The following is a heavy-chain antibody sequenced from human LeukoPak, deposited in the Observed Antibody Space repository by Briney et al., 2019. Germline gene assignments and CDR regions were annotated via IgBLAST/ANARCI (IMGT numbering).Heavy chain of an antibody. D-gene: IGHD3-22*01. CDR2: INHSGST. Sequence: SETLSLTCAVYGGSFSGYYWSWIRQPPGKGLEWIGEINHSGSTKYNPSLKSRVTISVDTSKNQFSLKLSSVTAADTAVYYCARGTNLGYYDSSGYYYFDYWGQGTLVTVSS. V-gene: IGHV4-34*01. J-gene: IGHJ4*02. CDR3: ARGTNLGYYDSSGYYYFDY. CDR1: GGSFSGYY.